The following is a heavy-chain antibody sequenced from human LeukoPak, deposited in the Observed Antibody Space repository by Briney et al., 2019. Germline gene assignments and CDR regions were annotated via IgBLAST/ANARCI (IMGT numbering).Heavy chain of an antibody. CDR1: GFTFSSYA. V-gene: IGHV3-30*18. CDR3: AKGGEGYYDSSGYYTYYYYGMDV. Sequence: GRSLRLSCAASGFTFSSYAMHWVRQAPGKGLEWVAVISYDGSNKYYADSVKGRFTISRDNSKNTLYLQMNSLRAEDTAVYYCAKGGEGYYDSSGYYTYYYYGMDVWGQGTTVTVSS. J-gene: IGHJ6*02. D-gene: IGHD3-22*01. CDR2: ISYDGSNK.